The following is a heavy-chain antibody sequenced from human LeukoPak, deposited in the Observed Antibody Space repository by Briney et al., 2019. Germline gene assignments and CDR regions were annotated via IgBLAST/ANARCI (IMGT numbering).Heavy chain of an antibody. V-gene: IGHV1-46*01. J-gene: IGHJ4*02. D-gene: IGHD6-13*01. CDR1: GYTFTSYY. Sequence: ASVKVSCKASGYTFTSYYMHWVRQAPGQGLEWMGIINPSGGSASYAQKFQGRVTMTRDTSTSTVYMELSSLRSEDTAVYYCARERFTGSSWRLCYFDYWGQGTLVTVSS. CDR3: ARERFTGSSWRLCYFDY. CDR2: INPSGGSA.